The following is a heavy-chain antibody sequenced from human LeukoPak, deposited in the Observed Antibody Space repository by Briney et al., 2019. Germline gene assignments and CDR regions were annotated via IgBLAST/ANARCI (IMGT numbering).Heavy chain of an antibody. J-gene: IGHJ4*02. CDR3: ARVGVYGSGSYFDY. D-gene: IGHD3-10*01. V-gene: IGHV4-4*02. Sequence: SETLSLTCAVSGGSISSSNWWSWVRQPPGKGLEWIGEIYYSGSTNYNPSLKSRVTISVDKSKNQFSLKLSSVTAADTAVYYCARVGVYGSGSYFDYWGQGTLVTVSS. CDR2: IYYSGST. CDR1: GGSISSSNW.